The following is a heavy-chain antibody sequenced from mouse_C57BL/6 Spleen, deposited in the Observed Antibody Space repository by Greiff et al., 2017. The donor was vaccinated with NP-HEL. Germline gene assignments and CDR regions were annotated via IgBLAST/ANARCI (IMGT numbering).Heavy chain of an antibody. Sequence: QVHVKQPGPELVKPGASVPMSCKASGYTFTSYWLTWVKQRPGPGLAWIGDIYPGSGRNNYNDTFKSKATLTVDTSASTAYMQLISLTSEDSAVYYCARSDWDDYWGQGTTLTVSS. CDR2: IYPGSGRN. J-gene: IGHJ2*01. V-gene: IGHV1-55*01. CDR3: ARSDWDDY. CDR1: GYTFTSYW. D-gene: IGHD4-1*01.